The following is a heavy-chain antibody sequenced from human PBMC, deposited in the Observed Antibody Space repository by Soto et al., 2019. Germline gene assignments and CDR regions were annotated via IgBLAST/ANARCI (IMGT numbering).Heavy chain of an antibody. V-gene: IGHV1-18*01. CDR2: ISAYNSNT. CDR3: ASFRIAAADPYGMDV. Sequence: QVQLVQSGAEVKKPGASVKVSCKASGYTFTSYGFSWVRQAPGQGLEWMGWISAYNSNTNYAQKVQGRVTMTTDTSTSTAYMELRSVRSDDTAVYYCASFRIAAADPYGMDVWGQGTTVTVSS. D-gene: IGHD6-13*01. J-gene: IGHJ6*02. CDR1: GYTFTSYG.